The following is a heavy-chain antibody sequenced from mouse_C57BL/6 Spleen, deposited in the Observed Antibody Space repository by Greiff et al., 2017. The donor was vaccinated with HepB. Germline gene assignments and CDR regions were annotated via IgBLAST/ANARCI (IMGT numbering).Heavy chain of an antibody. J-gene: IGHJ2*01. Sequence: QVQLQQPGAELVMPGASVKLSCKASGYTFTSYWMHWVKQRPGQGLEWIGEIDPSDSYTNYNQKFKGKSTLTVDKSSSTAYMQLSSLTSEDSAVYYCARKVSYGNYLDYWGQGTTLTVSS. D-gene: IGHD2-1*01. CDR1: GYTFTSYW. V-gene: IGHV1-69*01. CDR2: IDPSDSYT. CDR3: ARKVSYGNYLDY.